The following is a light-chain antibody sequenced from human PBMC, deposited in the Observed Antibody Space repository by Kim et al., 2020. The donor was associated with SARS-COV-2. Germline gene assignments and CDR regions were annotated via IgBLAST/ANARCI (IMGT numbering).Light chain of an antibody. V-gene: IGLV2-14*03. CDR1: SSDIVVYDY. Sequence: GQSCTFTCTETSSDIVVYDYVSWYQHPPAKAPKVIINDSNMRPSGVSDRFSGSKSGNSASLTISGLQAEDEADYYCGSYTTSSTYVFGTGTKVTVL. CDR2: DSN. CDR3: GSYTTSSTYV. J-gene: IGLJ1*01.